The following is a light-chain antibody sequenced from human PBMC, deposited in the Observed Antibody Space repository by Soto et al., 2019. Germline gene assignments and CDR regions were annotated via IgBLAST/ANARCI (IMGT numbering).Light chain of an antibody. V-gene: IGKV1-39*01. CDR2: AAS. CDR1: QSISTY. J-gene: IGKJ1*01. CDR3: QQSYITPWT. Sequence: DSQMTQSPSSLSASVGDRVSITCRASQSISTYLNWYRQKPGKAPNVLIYAASTLQSGVPSRFSGSGSGTDFTLTISSLQPEDFGTYYCQQSYITPWTFGQGTKVDIK.